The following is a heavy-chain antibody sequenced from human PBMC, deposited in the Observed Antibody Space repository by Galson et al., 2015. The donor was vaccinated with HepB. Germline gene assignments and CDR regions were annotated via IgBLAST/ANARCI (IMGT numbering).Heavy chain of an antibody. CDR2: VTSSGGNT. Sequence: SVRLSCAISGFTSTNYAMTWVRQAPGKGFEWVSSVTSSGGNTYYTDPVKGRFTISRDNSKNTLLLQLNSLRAEDTAVYYCAKDGVMVAANPYQFHYWGQGTLVTGSS. J-gene: IGHJ4*02. CDR1: GFTSTNYA. CDR3: AKDGVMVAANPYQFHY. V-gene: IGHV3-23*01. D-gene: IGHD2-15*01.